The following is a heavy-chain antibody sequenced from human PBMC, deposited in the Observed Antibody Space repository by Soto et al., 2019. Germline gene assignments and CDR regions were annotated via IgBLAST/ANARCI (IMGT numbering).Heavy chain of an antibody. CDR2: ISSNGGST. D-gene: IGHD2-2*01. V-gene: IGHV3-64*01. J-gene: IGHJ3*02. Sequence: PGGSLRLSCAASGFTFSSYAMHWVRQAPGKGLEYVSAISSNGGSTYYANSVKGRFTISRDNSKNTLYLQMGSLRAEDMAVYYCARYCSSTSCPPFDAFDIWGQGTMVTVSS. CDR1: GFTFSSYA. CDR3: ARYCSSTSCPPFDAFDI.